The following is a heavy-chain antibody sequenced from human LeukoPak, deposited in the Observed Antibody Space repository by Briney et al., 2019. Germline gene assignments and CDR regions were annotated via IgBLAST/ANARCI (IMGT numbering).Heavy chain of an antibody. V-gene: IGHV1-69*06. CDR1: GGTFSSYA. J-gene: IGHJ6*03. Sequence: LVKVSCKASGGTFSSYAISWVRQAPGQGLEWMGGIIPIFGTANYAQKFQGRVTITADKSTSTAYMELSSLRSEDTAVYYCARAPGFYYYYYMDVWGKGTTVTVSS. CDR2: IIPIFGTA. CDR3: ARAPGFYYYYYMDV.